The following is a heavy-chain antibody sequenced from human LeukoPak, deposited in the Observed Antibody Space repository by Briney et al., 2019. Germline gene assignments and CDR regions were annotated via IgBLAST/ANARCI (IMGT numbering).Heavy chain of an antibody. CDR1: GFTFSSYG. Sequence: GRSLRLSCAASGFTFSSYGMHWVRQAPGKGLDRVAVISYDGSNKYYADSVKGRFTISRDNSKNTLYLQMNSLRAEDTAVYYCAKDPSPQYCSGGSCYSERDYYYYGMDVWGQGTTVTVSS. CDR3: AKDPSPQYCSGGSCYSERDYYYYGMDV. J-gene: IGHJ6*02. D-gene: IGHD2-15*01. V-gene: IGHV3-30*18. CDR2: ISYDGSNK.